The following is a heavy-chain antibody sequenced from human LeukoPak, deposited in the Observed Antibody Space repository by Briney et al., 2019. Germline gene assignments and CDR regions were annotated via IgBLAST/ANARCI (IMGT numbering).Heavy chain of an antibody. J-gene: IGHJ4*02. D-gene: IGHD4-17*01. V-gene: IGHV4-59*01. Sequence: PSETLSLTCTVSGDSISNYYWGWIRQPPGKGLEWIGYTYYSGSTTYNPSLKSRVTISVDTSKNQFSLKLISVTAADTAVYYCAGLTTVTMGVNYWGQGTLVTVSS. CDR1: GDSISNYY. CDR2: TYYSGST. CDR3: AGLTTVTMGVNY.